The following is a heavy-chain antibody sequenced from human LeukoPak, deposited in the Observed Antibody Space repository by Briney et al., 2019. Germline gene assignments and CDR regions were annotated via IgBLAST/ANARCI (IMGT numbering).Heavy chain of an antibody. J-gene: IGHJ6*02. Sequence: SETLSLTCTVSGGSISSYYWSWIRQPPGKGLEWFGYIYYSGSTNYNPSLKSRVTISVDTSKNQFSLKLSSVTAADAAVYYCARANCGGDCYHYYYYGMDVWGQGTTVTVSS. V-gene: IGHV4-59*01. D-gene: IGHD2-21*02. CDR1: GGSISSYY. CDR3: ARANCGGDCYHYYYYGMDV. CDR2: IYYSGST.